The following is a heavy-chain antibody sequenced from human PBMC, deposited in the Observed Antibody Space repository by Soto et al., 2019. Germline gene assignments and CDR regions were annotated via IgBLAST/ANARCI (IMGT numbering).Heavy chain of an antibody. CDR1: GYTFSTYA. V-gene: IGHV1-3*01. D-gene: IGHD1-1*01. Sequence: ASVKVSCKASGYTFSTYAMHWVAQAPGQSLEWMGWINGGTGQTRYSQKFQDRVIITRDTSASTGYMELSSLTSEDTAVYYCARGKGMEENYFYYGLDIWGQGTKVTVSS. CDR2: INGGTGQT. J-gene: IGHJ6*02. CDR3: ARGKGMEENYFYYGLDI.